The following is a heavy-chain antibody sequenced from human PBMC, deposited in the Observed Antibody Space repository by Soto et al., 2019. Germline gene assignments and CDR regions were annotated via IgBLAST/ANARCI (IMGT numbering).Heavy chain of an antibody. J-gene: IGHJ4*02. V-gene: IGHV4-30-2*01. D-gene: IGHD5-12*01. Sequence: SETLSLTCAVSGGSITSSGYSWSWIRQPPGKGLEWIGYIYPSGTIFYNPSLNSRVTISVDTSNNQFSLRLSSVTAADTAVYYCATYTAYAKYYFDYWGRGTLVTVSS. CDR3: ATYTAYAKYYFDY. CDR2: IYPSGTI. CDR1: GGSITSSGYS.